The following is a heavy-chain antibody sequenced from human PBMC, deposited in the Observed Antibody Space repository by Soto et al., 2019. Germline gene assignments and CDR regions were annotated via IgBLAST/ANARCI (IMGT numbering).Heavy chain of an antibody. Sequence: QVHLQQWGAGLLKPSETLSLSCGVYGGSFSGYYWTWIRQPPGKGLEWIGAIIHTGSTNYNPSLESRVTMSVETSKKQFSLKLISVTAADTAVYHCARARIPFSGALDIWGQGTMVTVSS. CDR3: ARARIPFSGALDI. V-gene: IGHV4-34*02. CDR1: GGSFSGYY. CDR2: IIHTGST. J-gene: IGHJ3*02. D-gene: IGHD3-3*02.